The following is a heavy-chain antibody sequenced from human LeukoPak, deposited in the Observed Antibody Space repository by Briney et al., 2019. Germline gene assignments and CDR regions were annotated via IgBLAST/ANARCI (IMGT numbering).Heavy chain of an antibody. V-gene: IGHV4-59*01. CDR2: IYYSGST. CDR3: ARDQLLTGYHRYYYYSCMDV. D-gene: IGHD3-9*01. Sequence: SETLSLTCTVSGGSISSYYWSWIRQPPGKGLEWIGYIYYSGSTQYNPSLKSRVTISVDTSKHQSPLKLRSAPAADTAVYYCARDQLLTGYHRYYYYSCMDVCGQGTTVTVSS. CDR1: GGSISSYY. J-gene: IGHJ6*02.